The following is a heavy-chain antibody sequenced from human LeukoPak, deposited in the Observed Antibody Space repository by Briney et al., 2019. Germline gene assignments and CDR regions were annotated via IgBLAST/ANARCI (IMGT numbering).Heavy chain of an antibody. CDR2: IYYSGST. Sequence: PSETLSLTCTVPGGSISSSSYYWGWIRQPPGKGLEWIGSIYYSGSTYYNPSLKSRVTISVDTSKNQFSLKLSSVTAADTAVYYCARAYDFWSGYHTRWDYWGQGTLVTVSS. V-gene: IGHV4-39*07. CDR1: GGSISSSSYY. J-gene: IGHJ4*02. D-gene: IGHD3-3*01. CDR3: ARAYDFWSGYHTRWDY.